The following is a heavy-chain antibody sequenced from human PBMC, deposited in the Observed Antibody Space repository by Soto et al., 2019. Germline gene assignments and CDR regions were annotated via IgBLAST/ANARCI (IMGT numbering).Heavy chain of an antibody. J-gene: IGHJ4*02. Sequence: QVQLQESGPGLVKPSQILSLTCTVSGGSVNSGGYYWSWIRQYPGKGLQWIGYIDYSGNTYYNPSLKSRVTISIDTSKNQFSLKLASLTDADTAVYYCAREGEEGYGGVFDYWGQGTQVTVSS. V-gene: IGHV4-31*03. CDR1: GGSVNSGGYY. CDR2: IDYSGNT. D-gene: IGHD4-17*01. CDR3: AREGEEGYGGVFDY.